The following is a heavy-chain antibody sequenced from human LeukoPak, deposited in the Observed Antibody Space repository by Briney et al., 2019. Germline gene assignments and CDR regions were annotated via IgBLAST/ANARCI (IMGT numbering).Heavy chain of an antibody. J-gene: IGHJ4*02. D-gene: IGHD6-19*01. Sequence: GGSLRLSCAASGFTFTNFAMHWVRQAPGKGLVWVAVIWSDGSRKEYQDSVKDRFTVSRDDSKNTLYLQMNSLRAEDTALYFCAKDSGWFHFDSWGQGTLVTVSS. V-gene: IGHV3-33*06. CDR1: GFTFTNFA. CDR2: IWSDGSRK. CDR3: AKDSGWFHFDS.